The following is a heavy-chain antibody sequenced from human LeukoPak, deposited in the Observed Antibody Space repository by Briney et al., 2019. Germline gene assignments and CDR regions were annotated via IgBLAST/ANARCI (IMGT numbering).Heavy chain of an antibody. J-gene: IGHJ4*02. Sequence: SETLSLTCTVSGGSISSGGYYWSWIRQHPGKGLEWIGYIYYTGSTKYNPSLKSRVTISVDTSKNQFSLKLTSVTAADTAVYYCARESPRFRETYYFDYWGQGTLVAVSS. CDR1: GGSISSGGYY. CDR3: ARESPRFRETYYFDY. CDR2: IYYTGST. D-gene: IGHD4-17*01. V-gene: IGHV4-61*08.